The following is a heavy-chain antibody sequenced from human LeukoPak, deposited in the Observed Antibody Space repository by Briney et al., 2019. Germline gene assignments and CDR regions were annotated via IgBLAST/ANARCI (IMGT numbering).Heavy chain of an antibody. CDR3: ASSFPIAVAGKGTFDY. Sequence: PSETLSLTCAVYGGSFSGYYWSWIRQPPGKGLEWIGEINHSGSTSYNPSLKSRVTISVDTSKNQFSLKLSSVTAADTAVYYCASSFPIAVAGKGTFDYWGQGTLVTVSS. CDR1: GGSFSGYY. CDR2: INHSGST. J-gene: IGHJ4*02. D-gene: IGHD6-19*01. V-gene: IGHV4-34*01.